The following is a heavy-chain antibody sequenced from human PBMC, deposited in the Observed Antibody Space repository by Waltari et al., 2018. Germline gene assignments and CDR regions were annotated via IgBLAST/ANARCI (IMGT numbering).Heavy chain of an antibody. J-gene: IGHJ4*02. CDR2: IYFSGST. D-gene: IGHD5-18*01. V-gene: IGHV4-39*07. Sequence: QLQLQESGPGLVKPSETLSLTCTVSGGSISSSSYYWGWIRQPPGKGLEWIGSIYFSGSTDYNPSLQIRVTISVDTSKNQFSLKLSSVTAADTAVYYCARTAMVSTHLDYWGQGTLVTVSS. CDR3: ARTAMVSTHLDY. CDR1: GGSISSSSYY.